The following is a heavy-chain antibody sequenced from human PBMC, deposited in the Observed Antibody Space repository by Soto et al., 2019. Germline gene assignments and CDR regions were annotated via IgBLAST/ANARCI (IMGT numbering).Heavy chain of an antibody. CDR1: GYTFTSYD. J-gene: IGHJ6*02. CDR3: ARRGYSSSWYYYYYSGMDL. V-gene: IGHV1-8*01. Sequence: QVQLVQSGAEVKKPGASVKVSCKASGYTFTSYDINWVRQATGQGLEWMGWMNPNSGNTGYAQKFQGRVTMTRNTSISTAYMELSSLRSEDTAVYYCARRGYSSSWYYYYYSGMDLWGQGTTVTVSS. D-gene: IGHD6-13*01. CDR2: MNPNSGNT.